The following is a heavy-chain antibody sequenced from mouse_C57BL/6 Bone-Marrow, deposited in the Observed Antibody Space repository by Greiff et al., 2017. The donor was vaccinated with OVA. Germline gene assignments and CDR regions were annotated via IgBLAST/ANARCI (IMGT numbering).Heavy chain of an antibody. CDR1: GYFITSGYY. Sequence: ESGPGLVKPSQSLSLTCSVTGYFITSGYYWNWIRQFPGNKLEWMGYISYDGSNNYNPSLKNRISITRDTSKNQFFLKLNSVTTEDTATYYCASNGWFAYWGQGTLVTVSA. CDR3: ASNGWFAY. V-gene: IGHV3-6*02. CDR2: ISYDGSN. J-gene: IGHJ3*01.